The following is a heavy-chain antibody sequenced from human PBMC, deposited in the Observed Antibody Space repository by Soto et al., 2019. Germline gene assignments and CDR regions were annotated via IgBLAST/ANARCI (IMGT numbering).Heavy chain of an antibody. Sequence: SETLSLTCTVSGGSISSYYWSWIRQPPGKGLEWIGYIYYSGSTNYNPSLKSRVTISVDTSMNQFSLKLSSVTSADTAVYYCAGRVLTSAQIPSDNRFDSWGQGTLVTVSS. V-gene: IGHV4-59*08. CDR3: AGRVLTSAQIPSDNRFDS. D-gene: IGHD3-10*01. J-gene: IGHJ5*01. CDR1: GGSISSYY. CDR2: IYYSGST.